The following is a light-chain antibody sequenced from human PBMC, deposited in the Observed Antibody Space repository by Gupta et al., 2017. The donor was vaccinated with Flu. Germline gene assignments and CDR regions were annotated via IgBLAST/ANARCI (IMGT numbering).Light chain of an antibody. J-gene: IGLJ3*02. CDR1: TSDVGGHDF. V-gene: IGLV2-11*01. Sequence: QSALTQPRSVSGSPGQSVTISCTGTTSDVGGHDFISWYHQSAGEAPKLILYDISKRPAGVPNRFSGSKSGNTASLTISGLQGEEEGDFYCCAHAGSSIWVFGGGTRLTVL. CDR3: CAHAGSSIWV. CDR2: DIS.